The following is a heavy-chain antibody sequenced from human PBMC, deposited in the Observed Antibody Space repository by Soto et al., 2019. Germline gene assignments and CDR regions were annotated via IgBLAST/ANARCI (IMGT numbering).Heavy chain of an antibody. CDR1: GGTFSSYA. D-gene: IGHD6-19*01. CDR2: IIPIFGTA. CDR3: AREDQARIAVAGTGTFDY. Sequence: GASVKVSCKASGGTFSSYAISWVRQAPGQGLEWMGGIIPIFGTANYAQKFQGRVTITADESTSTAYMELSSLRSEDTAVYYCAREDQARIAVAGTGTFDYWGQGTLVTAPQ. V-gene: IGHV1-69*13. J-gene: IGHJ4*02.